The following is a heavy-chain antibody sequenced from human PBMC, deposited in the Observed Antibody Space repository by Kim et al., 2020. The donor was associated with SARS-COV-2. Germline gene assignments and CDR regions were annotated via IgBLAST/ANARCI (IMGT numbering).Heavy chain of an antibody. J-gene: IGHJ4*02. Sequence: GGSLRLSCAASGFNFTTYGMNWVRQAPGKGLEWVTVISFDGSSAFYADSVKGRFTISRDNSKSTVYLQMNSLRVEDTAVYYCAKTGKGAYGDHWGQGTLVTVSS. CDR3: AKTGKGAYGDH. CDR2: ISFDGSSA. V-gene: IGHV3-30*18. D-gene: IGHD4-17*01. CDR1: GFNFTTYG.